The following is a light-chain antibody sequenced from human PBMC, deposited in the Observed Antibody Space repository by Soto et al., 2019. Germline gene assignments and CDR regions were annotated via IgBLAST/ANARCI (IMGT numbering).Light chain of an antibody. Sequence: EIVMTHSPATLSVSPGERATLSCRASQSVRDNLAWYQQKPGQAPRLLIYGASTRATVIPARFSGSGSVTEFTLTIQSLQSEDFALYFCQQSNNWPYTFGQGTKLEIK. CDR1: QSVRDN. J-gene: IGKJ2*01. CDR2: GAS. V-gene: IGKV3-15*01. CDR3: QQSNNWPYT.